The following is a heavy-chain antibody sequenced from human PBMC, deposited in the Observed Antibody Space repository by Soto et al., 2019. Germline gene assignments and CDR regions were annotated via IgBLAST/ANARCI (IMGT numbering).Heavy chain of an antibody. J-gene: IGHJ4*02. CDR2: IYHSGST. D-gene: IGHD2-21*01. CDR3: ARGNVVAIDY. V-gene: IGHV4-30-2*01. Sequence: QLQLQESGSGLVKPSQTLSLTCAVSGGSISSGGYSWSWIRQPPGKGLEWIGYIYHSGSTYYNPSIKRRVTIPVYRSKNQFPLKLSSVTAADTAVYYCARGNVVAIDYWGQGTLVTVSS. CDR1: GGSISSGGYS.